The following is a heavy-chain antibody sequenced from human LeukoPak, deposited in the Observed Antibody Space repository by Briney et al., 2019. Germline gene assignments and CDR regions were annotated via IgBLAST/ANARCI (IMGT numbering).Heavy chain of an antibody. CDR3: ARGAGPPLN. CDR1: GGSFSGYY. Sequence: SETLSLTCAVYGGSFSGYYWSWIRQPPGKGLEWIGEINHSGSTNYNPSLKSRVTISVDTSKNQFSLKLSSVTAADTAVYYCARGAGPPLNWGQGTLVTVSS. CDR2: INHSGST. V-gene: IGHV4-34*01. J-gene: IGHJ4*02.